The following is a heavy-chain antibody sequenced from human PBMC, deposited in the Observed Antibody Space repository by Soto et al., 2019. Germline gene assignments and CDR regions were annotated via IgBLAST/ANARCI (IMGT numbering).Heavy chain of an antibody. Sequence: GFLNISCATLCITFSRYAMGCVRQAPGKGLEWFSAISGSGGSTYSADSVKGRFTISRDNSKNTLYLQMNSLRAEDTAVYYCAKLDSSGYYYRLDYFDYWGQGT. CDR2: ISGSGGST. V-gene: IGHV3-23*01. J-gene: IGHJ4*02. D-gene: IGHD3-22*01. CDR1: CITFSRYA. CDR3: AKLDSSGYYYRLDYFDY.